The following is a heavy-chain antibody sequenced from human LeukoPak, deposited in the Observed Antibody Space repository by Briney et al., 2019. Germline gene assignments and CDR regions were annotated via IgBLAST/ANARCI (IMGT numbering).Heavy chain of an antibody. J-gene: IGHJ4*02. CDR3: ARVPYDFWSGYRAHFDY. D-gene: IGHD3-3*01. V-gene: IGHV1-2*02. Sequence: AASVKVSCKASGYTFTGYYMHWVRQAPGQGLEWMGWINPNSGGTNYAQKLQGRVTMTTDTSTSTAYMELRSLRSDDTAVYYCARVPYDFWSGYRAHFDYWGQGTLVTVSS. CDR2: INPNSGGT. CDR1: GYTFTGYY.